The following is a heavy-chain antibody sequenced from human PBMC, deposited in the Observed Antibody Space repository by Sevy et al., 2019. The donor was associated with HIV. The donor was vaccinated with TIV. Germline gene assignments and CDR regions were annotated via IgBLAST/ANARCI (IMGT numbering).Heavy chain of an antibody. CDR2: AYYNGGT. CDR1: GGSLNTYG. D-gene: IGHD7-27*01. CDR3: GRDNWGSIDY. V-gene: IGHV4-59*01. J-gene: IGHJ4*02. Sequence: SETLSLNCTVSGGSLNTYGWSWIRQPPGKGLEWIGYAYYNGGTNYNPSLKSRLTILVGTSERQFSLQLSSVTPADTAVYYCGRDNWGSIDYWGQGVLVTVSS.